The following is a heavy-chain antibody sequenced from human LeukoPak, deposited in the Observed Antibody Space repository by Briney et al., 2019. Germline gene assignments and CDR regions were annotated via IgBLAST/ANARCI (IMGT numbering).Heavy chain of an antibody. J-gene: IGHJ4*02. D-gene: IGHD3-22*01. Sequence: ASVKVSCKASGYTFTSYGISWVRQAPGQGLEWMGWISAYNGNTNYAQKLQGRVTMTTDTSTSTAYMELRSLRSDDTAVYYCARTLSRITMIVVVTLDYWGQGTLVTVSS. CDR3: ARTLSRITMIVVVTLDY. CDR2: ISAYNGNT. V-gene: IGHV1-18*01. CDR1: GYTFTSYG.